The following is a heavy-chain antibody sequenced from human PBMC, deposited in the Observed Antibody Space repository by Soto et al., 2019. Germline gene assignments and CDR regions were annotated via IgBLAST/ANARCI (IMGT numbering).Heavy chain of an antibody. CDR2: SSSSSSYT. J-gene: IGHJ4*02. CDR1: GFTFSDYY. V-gene: IGHV3-11*05. CDR3: ARDAQNCSSTSCYFDY. D-gene: IGHD2-2*01. Sequence: QVQLVESGGGLVKPGGSLRLSCAASGFTFSDYYMSWIRQAPGKGLEWVSYSSSSSSYTNYADSVKGRFTISRDNAKNSLYLQMNSLRAEDTAVYYCARDAQNCSSTSCYFDYWGQGTLVTVSS.